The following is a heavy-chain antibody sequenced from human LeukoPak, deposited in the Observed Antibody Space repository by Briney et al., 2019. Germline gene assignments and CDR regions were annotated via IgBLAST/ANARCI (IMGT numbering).Heavy chain of an antibody. CDR2: IYYSGST. D-gene: IGHD1-26*01. V-gene: IGHV4-59*01. CDR3: ARDQGATSFDY. J-gene: IGHJ4*02. Sequence: SETLSLTCTVSGGSISSYYWSWIRQPPGKGLEWIGYIYYSGSTNYNPSLKSRVTISVDTSKNQFSLKLSSVTAADTAVYYCARDQGATSFDYWGQGTLVTVSS. CDR1: GGSISSYY.